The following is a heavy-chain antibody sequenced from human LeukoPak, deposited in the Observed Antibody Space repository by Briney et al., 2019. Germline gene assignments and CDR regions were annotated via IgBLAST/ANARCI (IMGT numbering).Heavy chain of an antibody. V-gene: IGHV4-39*01. Sequence: SETLYLTCTVSGGSISSSSYYWGWIRQPPGKGLEWIGNIYYSGSTYYNPSLKSRVTISVDTSKNQFSLKLSSVTAADTAVYYCASDYDFWSGYGYWGQGTLVTVSS. CDR2: IYYSGST. D-gene: IGHD3-3*01. CDR1: GGSISSSSYY. CDR3: ASDYDFWSGYGY. J-gene: IGHJ4*02.